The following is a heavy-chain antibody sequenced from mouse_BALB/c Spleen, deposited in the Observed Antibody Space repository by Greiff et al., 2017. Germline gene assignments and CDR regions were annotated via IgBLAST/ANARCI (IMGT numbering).Heavy chain of an antibody. CDR2: ISYDGSN. D-gene: IGHD2-1*01. CDR1: GYSITSGYY. CDR3: ARGDGNYGFSWFAY. J-gene: IGHJ3*01. Sequence: VQLQQSGPGLVKPSQSLSLTCSVTGYSITSGYYWNWIRQFPGNKLEWMGYISYDGSNNYNPSLKNRISITRDTSKNQFFLKLNSVTTEDTATYYCARGDGNYGFSWFAYWGQGTLVTVSA. V-gene: IGHV3-6*02.